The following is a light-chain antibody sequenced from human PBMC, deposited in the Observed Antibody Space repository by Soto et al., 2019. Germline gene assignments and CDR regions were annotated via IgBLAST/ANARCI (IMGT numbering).Light chain of an antibody. CDR1: QNVNFN. CDR3: QQYNNWPRT. CDR2: GAS. Sequence: EIVMTQSPATLSVSPGERATLSCRASQNVNFNLAWYQQKLGQAPRLLISGASTRASGVPSRFSGSGSGTEFTLTISGQQSEDFAIYYCQQYNNWPRTFGQGTNLEI. V-gene: IGKV3-15*01. J-gene: IGKJ2*01.